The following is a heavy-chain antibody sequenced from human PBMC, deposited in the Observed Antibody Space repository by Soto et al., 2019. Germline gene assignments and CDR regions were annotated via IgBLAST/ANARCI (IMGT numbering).Heavy chain of an antibody. Sequence: SETLSLTCAVSGDSISSDKWWSWIRQPPGKGLQWIGEIYHSGSTKYNPSLKSRVIISVDKSKNQFSLKLSSVTDADTAVYYCARGETQQQRDYWDQGTLVTVSS. CDR2: IYHSGST. CDR1: GDSISSDKW. D-gene: IGHD6-13*01. V-gene: IGHV4-4*02. J-gene: IGHJ4*02. CDR3: ARGETQQQRDY.